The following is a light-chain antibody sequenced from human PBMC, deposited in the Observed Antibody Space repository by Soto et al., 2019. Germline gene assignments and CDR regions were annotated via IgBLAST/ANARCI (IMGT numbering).Light chain of an antibody. CDR1: SSDIGGYDF. V-gene: IGLV2-14*01. J-gene: IGLJ3*02. CDR3: SSFTSRDTLV. CDR2: EVT. Sequence: QSALTQPASVSGSPGQSITISCTGTSSDIGGYDFVSWYQQHPAKAPRLIISEVTNRPSGVSSRFSGSKSGNTASLTISGLQAEYEAAYFCSSFTSRDTLVFGGGTKVTVL.